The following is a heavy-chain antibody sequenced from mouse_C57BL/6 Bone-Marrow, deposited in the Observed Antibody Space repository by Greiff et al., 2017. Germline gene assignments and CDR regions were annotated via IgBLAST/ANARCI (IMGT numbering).Heavy chain of an antibody. CDR1: GYTFTSYG. CDR3: AREVAYDGYYLAY. V-gene: IGHV1-81*01. J-gene: IGHJ3*01. Sequence: VQLQQSGAELARPGASVKLSCKASGYTFTSYGISWVKQRTGQGLEWIGEIYPRSGNTYYNEKFKGKATLTADKYSSTAYMELRSLTSEDSAVYFCAREVAYDGYYLAYWGQGTLVTVSA. D-gene: IGHD2-3*01. CDR2: IYPRSGNT.